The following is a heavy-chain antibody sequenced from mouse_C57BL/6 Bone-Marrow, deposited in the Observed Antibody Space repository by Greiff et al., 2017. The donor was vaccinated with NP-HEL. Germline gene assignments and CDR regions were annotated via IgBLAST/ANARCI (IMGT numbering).Heavy chain of an antibody. CDR2: IWSGGST. CDR1: GFSLTSYG. J-gene: IGHJ1*03. V-gene: IGHV2-2*01. Sequence: QVQLKESGPGLVQPSQSLSITCTVSGFSLTSYGVHWVRQSPGKGLEWLGVIWSGGSTDYNAAFISRLSISKDNSKSQVFFKMNRLQADNTAIYYCARNGEGAWYYDVWGTGTTVTVSS. D-gene: IGHD2-13*01. CDR3: ARNGEGAWYYDV.